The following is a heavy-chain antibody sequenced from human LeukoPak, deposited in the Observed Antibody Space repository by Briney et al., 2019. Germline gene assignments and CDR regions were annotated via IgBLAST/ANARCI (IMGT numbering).Heavy chain of an antibody. D-gene: IGHD2-2*01. V-gene: IGHV3-7*01. CDR3: ATYSSSNGREFQY. CDR2: IQQHGSET. CDR1: GFTFSNAW. Sequence: PGGSLRLSCAASGFTFSNAWMSWVRQAPGKGLEWVANIQQHGSETYYGDSVKGRFIISRDNAKNSLYLQMNSLRAEDTAVYYCATYSSSNGREFQYWGQGTLVTVSS. J-gene: IGHJ1*01.